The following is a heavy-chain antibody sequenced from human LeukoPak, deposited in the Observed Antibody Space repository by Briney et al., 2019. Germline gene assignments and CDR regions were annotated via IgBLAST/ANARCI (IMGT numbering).Heavy chain of an antibody. J-gene: IGHJ4*02. CDR2: INTDGTTT. Sequence: GGSLRLSCAASGFTFRDYWMQWVRQAPGKGLVWVSRINTDGTTTTYADSVKGRFTISGDNAKDTLYLQMNSLRAEDTAIYYCARDRWLGNSLSPFDYWGQGTLVTVSS. V-gene: IGHV3-74*01. D-gene: IGHD3-10*01. CDR1: GFTFRDYW. CDR3: ARDRWLGNSLSPFDY.